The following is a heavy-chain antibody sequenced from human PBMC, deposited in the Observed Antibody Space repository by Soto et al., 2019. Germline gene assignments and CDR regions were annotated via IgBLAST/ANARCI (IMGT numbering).Heavy chain of an antibody. D-gene: IGHD3-22*01. CDR2: IYPRGGST. CDR3: ARVGYSSSGTTLHFHGLDV. V-gene: IGHV1-46*01. J-gene: IGHJ6*02. Sequence: ASVKVSCKTSGYNFTSHYIHWVRQAPGQRLESMGIIYPRGGSTIYAQKFQGKVTMTRDTSTHTLYMELSSLRSEDTAIYYCARVGYSSSGTTLHFHGLDVWGQGTTVTVSS. CDR1: GYNFTSHY.